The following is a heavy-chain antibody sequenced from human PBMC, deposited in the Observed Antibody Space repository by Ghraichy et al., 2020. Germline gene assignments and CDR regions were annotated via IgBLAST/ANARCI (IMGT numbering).Heavy chain of an antibody. D-gene: IGHD6-6*01. CDR3: ARLYSSSSYSTFDY. CDR1: GGSISSYY. V-gene: IGHV4-59*08. J-gene: IGHJ4*02. Sequence: SETLSLTCTVSGGSISSYYWTWIRQPPGKGLEWIGYISYSGSTNYNPSLKSRVTISIDTSKNQFSLKLSSVTAADTAVYYCARLYSSSSYSTFDYWGQGTLVTV. CDR2: ISYSGST.